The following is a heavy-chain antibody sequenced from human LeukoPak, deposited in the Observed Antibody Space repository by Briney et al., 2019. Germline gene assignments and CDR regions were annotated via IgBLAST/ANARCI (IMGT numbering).Heavy chain of an antibody. Sequence: GGSLRLSCAASGFTFSSYAMHWVRQAPGKGLEWVAVISYDGSNKYYADSVKGRFTISRDNSKNTLYLQMNSLRAEDTAVYYCAREGHDILTGYYGPLDYWGQGTLVTVSS. CDR3: AREGHDILTGYYGPLDY. V-gene: IGHV3-30-3*01. CDR2: ISYDGSNK. D-gene: IGHD3-9*01. J-gene: IGHJ4*02. CDR1: GFTFSSYA.